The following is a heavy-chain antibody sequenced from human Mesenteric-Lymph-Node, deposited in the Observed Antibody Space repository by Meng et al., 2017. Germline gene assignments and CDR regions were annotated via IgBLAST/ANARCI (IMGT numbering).Heavy chain of an antibody. V-gene: IGHV1-69*05. D-gene: IGHD1-26*01. CDR2: IIPIFGTA. CDR1: GGTFSSYA. Sequence: SVKVSCKASGGTFSSYAISWVRQAPGQGLERMGGIIPIFGTANYAQKFQGRVTITTDESTTTVHMELSSLRSDDTAVYYCASVVIVGATRSFAFDIWGQGTMVTVSS. J-gene: IGHJ3*02. CDR3: ASVVIVGATRSFAFDI.